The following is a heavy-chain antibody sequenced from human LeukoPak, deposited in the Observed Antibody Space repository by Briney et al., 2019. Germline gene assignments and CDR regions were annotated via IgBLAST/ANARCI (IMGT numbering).Heavy chain of an antibody. Sequence: PGGSLRLSCSASGFTFSSYAMHWVRQAPGKGLEYVSAISSNGGSTYYADSVKGRFTISRDNSKNTLYLQMSSLRAEDTAVCYCVKSSSGWYGNYFDYWGQGTLVTVSS. CDR1: GFTFSSYA. V-gene: IGHV3-64D*06. CDR2: ISSNGGST. D-gene: IGHD6-19*01. J-gene: IGHJ4*02. CDR3: VKSSSGWYGNYFDY.